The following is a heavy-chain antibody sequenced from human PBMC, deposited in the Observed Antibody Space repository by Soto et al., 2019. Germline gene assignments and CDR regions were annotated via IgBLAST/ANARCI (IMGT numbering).Heavy chain of an antibody. V-gene: IGHV1-2*02. CDR1: GYTFTGYY. J-gene: IGHJ3*02. CDR3: ARAFRHDAFDI. Sequence: ASVKVSCKASGYTFTGYYMPWVRQAPGQGLEWMGWINPHSGGTNYAQKFQGRVTMTRDTSISTAYMELSRLRSDDTAVYYCARAFRHDAFDIWGQGTMVTVSS. D-gene: IGHD3-10*01. CDR2: INPHSGGT.